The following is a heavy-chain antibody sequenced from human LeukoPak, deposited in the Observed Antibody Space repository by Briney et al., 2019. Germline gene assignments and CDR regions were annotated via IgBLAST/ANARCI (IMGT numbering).Heavy chain of an antibody. D-gene: IGHD6-13*01. CDR3: ARGQQLAS. V-gene: IGHV3-21*01. CDR2: ISSTGTYI. J-gene: IGHJ5*02. CDR1: GFTFSSSTFGSYT. Sequence: PGESLRLSCATSGFTFSSSTFGSYTMNWVRQAPGKGLEWVSSISSTGTYIYYTDSVKGRFTISRDIANSLLYLQMNSLRAEDTAVYYCARGQQLASWGQGTLVTVSS.